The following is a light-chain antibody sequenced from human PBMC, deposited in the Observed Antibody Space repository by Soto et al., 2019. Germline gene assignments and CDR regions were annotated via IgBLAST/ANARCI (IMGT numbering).Light chain of an antibody. J-gene: IGKJ1*01. Sequence: EMVLTQSPGTLSLSPGERATLSCRASQSVSVNLAWYQQKPGQPPRLLIYGASTRATGIPARFSGSGSGTEFTLTINSLQSEDFAVYYCQQYGRSGTLGQGTKVDIK. V-gene: IGKV3-15*01. CDR3: QQYGRSGT. CDR2: GAS. CDR1: QSVSVN.